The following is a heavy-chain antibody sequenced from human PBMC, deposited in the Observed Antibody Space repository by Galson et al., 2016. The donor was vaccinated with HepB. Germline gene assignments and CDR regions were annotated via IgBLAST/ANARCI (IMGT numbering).Heavy chain of an antibody. CDR1: GFIFRSYA. V-gene: IGHV3-30-3*01. J-gene: IGHJ6*02. CDR3: VREDYGDDPVYYYYYGMDV. Sequence: SLRLSCADSGFIFRSYAMNWVRQAPVQGLAWLAVISNDRRNKYFADSVKGRFTISRDNAKNMLYLEMNSLRAEDTALYYCVREDYGDDPVYYYYYGMDVWGQGTTVGVSS. CDR2: ISNDRRNK. D-gene: IGHD4-17*01.